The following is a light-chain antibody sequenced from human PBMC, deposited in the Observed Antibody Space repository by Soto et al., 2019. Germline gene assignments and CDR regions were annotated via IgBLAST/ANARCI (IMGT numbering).Light chain of an antibody. V-gene: IGLV2-14*03. Sequence: QSALTQPASVSGSPGQSITISCTGTSSDVGGYNYVSWYQQHPGKAPQLMIYDVSSRPSGVSHRFSGSKSGNTASLTISGLHAEDEAYYFCSSYTAITTTRVFGGGTKLTVL. CDR1: SSDVGGYNY. CDR3: SSYTAITTTRV. CDR2: DVS. J-gene: IGLJ2*01.